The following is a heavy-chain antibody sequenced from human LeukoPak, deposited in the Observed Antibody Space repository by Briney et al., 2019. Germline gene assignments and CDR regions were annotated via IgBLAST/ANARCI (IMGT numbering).Heavy chain of an antibody. CDR3: AKDFSEGQTGYYTEFDD. CDR1: GFTFRSYA. Sequence: GMSLRLSCAPSGFTFRSYAMHWVRQAPGKGLEWVAVISYSGANQYYTESVKGRFTISRDNSKNTLYLQMNSLRPEDTAVYFCAKDFSEGQTGYYTEFDDWGQGTLVTVSS. D-gene: IGHD3-9*01. V-gene: IGHV3-30*04. J-gene: IGHJ4*02. CDR2: ISYSGANQ.